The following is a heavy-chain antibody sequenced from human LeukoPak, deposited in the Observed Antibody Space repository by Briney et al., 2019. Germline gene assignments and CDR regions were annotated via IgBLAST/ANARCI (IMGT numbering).Heavy chain of an antibody. CDR1: GYTFTSYG. Sequence: GASVKVSCKASGYTFTSYGISWVRQAPGQGLEWMGRISAYNGNTNYAQKLQGRVTMTTDTSTSTAYMELRSLRSDDTAVYYCARMGYCSSTSCYIDTYWGQGTLVTVSS. D-gene: IGHD2-2*02. V-gene: IGHV1-18*01. J-gene: IGHJ4*02. CDR2: ISAYNGNT. CDR3: ARMGYCSSTSCYIDTY.